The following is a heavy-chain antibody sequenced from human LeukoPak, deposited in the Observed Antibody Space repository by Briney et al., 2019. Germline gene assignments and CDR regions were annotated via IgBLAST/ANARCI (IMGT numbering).Heavy chain of an antibody. CDR1: GFTFSSYS. CDR3: ARDAYDFWSGYYLLGNYYYYMDV. CDR2: ISSSSSYI. J-gene: IGHJ6*03. D-gene: IGHD3-3*01. Sequence: GGSLRLSCAASGFTFSSYSMNWVRQAPGKGLEWVSSISSSSSYIYYADSVKGRFTISRDNAKNSLYLQMNSLRAEDTAVYYCARDAYDFWSGYYLLGNYYYYMDVWGKGTTVTVSS. V-gene: IGHV3-21*01.